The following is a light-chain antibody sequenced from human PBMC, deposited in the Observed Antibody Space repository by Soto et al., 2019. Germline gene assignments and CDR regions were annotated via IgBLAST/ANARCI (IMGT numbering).Light chain of an antibody. Sequence: DIQMPQSPSTLSASVGDRVTIICRASQPIRSGLAWYLQKPGKAPKLLIYKPSTLESGVPSRFSGSGSGTEFTLTISSLQPDDFATYYCQQYHTWTFGQGTKVDIK. V-gene: IGKV1-5*03. CDR2: KPS. CDR1: QPIRSG. CDR3: QQYHTWT. J-gene: IGKJ1*01.